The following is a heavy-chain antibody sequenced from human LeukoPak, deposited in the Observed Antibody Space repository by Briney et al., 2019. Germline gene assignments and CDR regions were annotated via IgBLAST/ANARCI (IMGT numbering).Heavy chain of an antibody. CDR1: GFTVSSNY. J-gene: IGHJ3*02. CDR2: IYSGGST. D-gene: IGHD1-26*01. V-gene: IGHV3-53*01. CDR3: ARKQWELGAFDI. Sequence: SGGSLRLSCAASGFTVSSNYMSWVRQAPGKGLEWVSVIYSGGSTYYADSVKGRFTISRDNSKNTLYLQMNSLRAEDTAVYYCARKQWELGAFDIWDQGTMVTVSS.